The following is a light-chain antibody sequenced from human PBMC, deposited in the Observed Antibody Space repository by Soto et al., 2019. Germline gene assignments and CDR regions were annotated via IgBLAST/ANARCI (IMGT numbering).Light chain of an antibody. J-gene: IGKJ5*01. CDR1: QSISSW. V-gene: IGKV1-5*03. CDR3: QQRSNWPPIT. CDR2: KAS. Sequence: DITISESPSIVPASVGDRVTISFWASQSISSWLAWYQQKPGKAPKLLIYKASSLESGVPSRFSGSGSGTEFTLTISSLEPEDFAVYYCQQRSNWPPITSGQASRLAI.